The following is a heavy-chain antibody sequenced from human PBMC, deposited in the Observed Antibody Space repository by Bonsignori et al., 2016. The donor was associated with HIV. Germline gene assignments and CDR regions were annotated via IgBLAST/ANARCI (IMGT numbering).Heavy chain of an antibody. CDR1: GGSISSYY. J-gene: IGHJ6*03. D-gene: IGHD4-11*01. CDR2: IYTSGST. V-gene: IGHV4-4*07. CDR3: ARVVMDYSNYGHYYMDV. Sequence: SETLSLTCTVSGGSISSYYWSWIRQPAGKGLEWIGRIYTSGSTNYNPSLKSRVTMSVDTSKNQFSLKLSSVTAADTAVYYCARVVMDYSNYGHYYMDVWGKETTVTVSS.